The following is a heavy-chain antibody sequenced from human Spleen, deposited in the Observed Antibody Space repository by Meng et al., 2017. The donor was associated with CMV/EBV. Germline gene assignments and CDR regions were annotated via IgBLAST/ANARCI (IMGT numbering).Heavy chain of an antibody. CDR3: AGGPYYEFWSGYYLDY. CDR2: IIPIFGTA. Sequence: SVKVSCKASGGTFSSYAISWVRQAPGQGLEWMGGIIPIFGTANYAQKFQGRVTITTDESTSTAYMELSSLRSEDTAVYYCAGGPYYEFWSGYYLDYWGQGTLVTVSS. D-gene: IGHD3-3*01. J-gene: IGHJ4*02. CDR1: GGTFSSYA. V-gene: IGHV1-69*05.